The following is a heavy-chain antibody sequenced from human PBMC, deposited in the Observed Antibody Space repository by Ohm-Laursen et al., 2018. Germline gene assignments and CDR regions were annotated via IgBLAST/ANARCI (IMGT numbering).Heavy chain of an antibody. V-gene: IGHV3-23*01. CDR2: ISGSGGST. J-gene: IGHJ4*02. CDR3: AKEHSTVTYFGY. CDR1: GFTFSTYA. D-gene: IGHD4-17*01. Sequence: SLRLSCSASGFTFSTYAMNWVRQAPGKGLEWVSAISGSGGSTYYADSVKGRFTISRDNSKNTLYLQMNSLRAEDTAIYYCAKEHSTVTYFGYWGQGTLVTVSS.